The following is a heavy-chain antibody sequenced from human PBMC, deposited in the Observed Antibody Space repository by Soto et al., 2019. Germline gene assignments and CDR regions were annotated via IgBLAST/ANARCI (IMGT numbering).Heavy chain of an antibody. Sequence: GGSLRLSCAASGFTFSSYGMHWVRQAPGKGLEWVAVIWYDGSNKYYADSVKGRFTISRDNSKNTLYLQMNSLRAEDTAVYYCARSSGYDYETGWFDPWGQGTLVTVSS. CDR2: IWYDGSNK. D-gene: IGHD5-12*01. V-gene: IGHV3-33*01. CDR3: ARSSGYDYETGWFDP. CDR1: GFTFSSYG. J-gene: IGHJ5*02.